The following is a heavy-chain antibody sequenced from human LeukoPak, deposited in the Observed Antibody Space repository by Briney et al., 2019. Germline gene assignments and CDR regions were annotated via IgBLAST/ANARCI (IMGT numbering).Heavy chain of an antibody. CDR1: GFTFSSYT. Sequence: PGGSLRLSCAASGFTFSSYTMHWVRQAPGKGLEYVSAISNNGGTTYYANSVKSRFTISRDNSKNTLYLQMGSLRVEDMAVYYCARVASSGTYGDYWGQGTLVTVSS. CDR3: ARVASSGTYGDY. D-gene: IGHD1-26*01. CDR2: ISNNGGTT. J-gene: IGHJ4*02. V-gene: IGHV3-64*01.